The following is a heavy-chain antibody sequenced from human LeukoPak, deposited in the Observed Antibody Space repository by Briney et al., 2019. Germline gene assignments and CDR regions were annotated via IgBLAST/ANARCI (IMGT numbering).Heavy chain of an antibody. CDR3: ARLPYLYCSGGSCSY. V-gene: IGHV4-59*08. D-gene: IGHD2-15*01. J-gene: IGHJ4*02. CDR2: IYYDGST. CDR1: GGSISSYY. Sequence: PSETLSLTCTVSGGSISSYYWSWVRQPPGKGLKWLGYIYYDGSTNYNPSLKSRVIISVDTSQNQFSLKLNSVTAADTAVYYCARLPYLYCSGGSCSYWGQGTLVTVSS.